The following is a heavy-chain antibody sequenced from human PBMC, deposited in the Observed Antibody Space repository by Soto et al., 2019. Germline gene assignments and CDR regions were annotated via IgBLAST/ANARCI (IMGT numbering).Heavy chain of an antibody. CDR2: TYYRSKWYN. J-gene: IGHJ6*02. D-gene: IGHD3-3*01. CDR1: GDSVSSNSAA. V-gene: IGHV6-1*01. CDR3: ARDPSYDFWSGFQGDYYYYYGMDV. Sequence: SQTLSLTCAISGDSVSSNSAAWNCIRHSRSRFLEWLGRTYYRSKWYNDYAVSVKSRITINPDTSKNQFSLQLNSVTPEDTAVYYCARDPSYDFWSGFQGDYYYYYGMDVWGQGTTVTVSS.